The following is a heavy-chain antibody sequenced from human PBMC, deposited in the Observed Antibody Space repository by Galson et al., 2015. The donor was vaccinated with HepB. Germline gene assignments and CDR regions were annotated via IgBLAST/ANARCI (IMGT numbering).Heavy chain of an antibody. J-gene: IGHJ3*02. D-gene: IGHD4-23*01. CDR2: IYSGGST. CDR1: GFTVSSNY. V-gene: IGHV3-53*01. CDR3: ARGSYGGAFDI. Sequence: SLRLSCAASGFTVSSNYMSWVRQAPGKGLEWVSLIYSGGSTYYADSVKGRFTISRDNSKNTLYLQMNSLRAEDTAVYYCARGSYGGAFDIWGQGTMVTVSS.